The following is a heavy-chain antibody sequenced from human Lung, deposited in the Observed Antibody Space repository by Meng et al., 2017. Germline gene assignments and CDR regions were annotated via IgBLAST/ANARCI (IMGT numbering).Heavy chain of an antibody. V-gene: IGHV4-39*01. CDR2: IGHSGFT. D-gene: IGHD6-19*01. J-gene: IGHJ5*02. CDR3: VRSSGWVRTGFDP. CDR1: GGSIITSGYY. Sequence: QPQLQESGPGLVKPSEALSLTCSVSGGSIITSGYYWGWIRQPPGKGLEWIGSIGHSGFTYYTPSLKSRVTVSIDTSKSQFSLKLTSVTAADTAVYYCVRSSGWVRTGFDPWGQGTLVTVSS.